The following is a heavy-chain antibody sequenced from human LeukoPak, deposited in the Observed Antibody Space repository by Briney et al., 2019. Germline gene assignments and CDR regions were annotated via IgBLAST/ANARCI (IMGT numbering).Heavy chain of an antibody. CDR2: INTDGSST. Sequence: GGSLRLSCAASGFTFSSYWMHWVRQAPGKGLVWVSRINTDGSSTSYADSVKGRFTISRDNAKNTMYLQMNSLRAEDTAVYYCARVVSYYDSSGYPNAFDIWGQGTMVTVSS. J-gene: IGHJ3*02. D-gene: IGHD3-22*01. CDR1: GFTFSSYW. CDR3: ARVVSYYDSSGYPNAFDI. V-gene: IGHV3-74*01.